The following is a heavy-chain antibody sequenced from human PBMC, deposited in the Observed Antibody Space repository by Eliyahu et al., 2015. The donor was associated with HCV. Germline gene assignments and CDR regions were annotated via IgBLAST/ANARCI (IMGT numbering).Heavy chain of an antibody. D-gene: IGHD1/OR15-1a*01. Sequence: QLQMQESGPGLVXPSEALSLTCAVSGGSITXGGYYWGWIRQPPGKGPEWIGTIHFDGTTFYNPSLESRVSMSMATSRNQFSLRVNSVTATDTAVYHCARQTTGXLQWTXDSWGQGTLVTVSS. J-gene: IGHJ4*02. CDR3: ARQTTGXLQWTXDS. V-gene: IGHV4-39*01. CDR1: GGSITXGGYY. CDR2: IHFDGTT.